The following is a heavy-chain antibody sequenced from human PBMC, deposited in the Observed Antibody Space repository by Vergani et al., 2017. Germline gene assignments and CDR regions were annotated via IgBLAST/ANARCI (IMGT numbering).Heavy chain of an antibody. D-gene: IGHD2-8*01. CDR2: IYYSGST. J-gene: IGHJ5*02. Sequence: QVQLQESGPGLVKPSETLSLTCTVSGGSISSYYWSWIRQPPGKGLEWIGYIYYSGSTNYNPSLKSRVTISVDTSKNQFSLKLSSVNAADTAVYYCAREEGYCTNGVCLNWFDPWGQGTLVTVSS. CDR3: AREEGYCTNGVCLNWFDP. CDR1: GGSISSYY. V-gene: IGHV4-59*01.